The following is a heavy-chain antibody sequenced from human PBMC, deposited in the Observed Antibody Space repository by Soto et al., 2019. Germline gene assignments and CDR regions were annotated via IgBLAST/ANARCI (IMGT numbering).Heavy chain of an antibody. J-gene: IGHJ4*02. CDR3: TTNRYK. CDR2: IKSRTDGGTA. CDR1: GFTFNNAW. D-gene: IGHD1-1*01. Sequence: EVRLVESGGDLVEPGGSLRLSCAASGFTFNNAWMSWVRQAPGKGLEWVGRIKSRTDGGTADYAAPVKGRFTISRDDSKNTLFLQMSILKTEDTAMYYCTTNRYKWGQGTLVTVSS. V-gene: IGHV3-15*01.